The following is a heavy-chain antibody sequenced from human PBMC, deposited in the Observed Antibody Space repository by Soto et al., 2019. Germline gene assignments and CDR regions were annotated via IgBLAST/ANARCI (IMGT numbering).Heavy chain of an antibody. V-gene: IGHV4-30-4*01. CDR2: IYYSGST. Sequence: SETLPLTCTVSGGSSSSGDYYWSWIRQPPGKGLEWIGYIYYSGSTYYNPSLKSRVTISVDTSKNQFSLKLSSVTAADTAVYYCARDSVVPAATPFDYWGQGTLVTVSS. CDR3: ARDSVVPAATPFDY. J-gene: IGHJ4*02. D-gene: IGHD2-2*01. CDR1: GGSSSSGDYY.